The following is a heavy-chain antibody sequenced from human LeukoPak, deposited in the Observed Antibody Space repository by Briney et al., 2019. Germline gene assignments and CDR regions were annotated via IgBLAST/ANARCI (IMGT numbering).Heavy chain of an antibody. CDR2: IYYSGST. V-gene: IGHV4-39*01. Sequence: SETLSLTCTVSGGPISSSSYYWGWIRQPPGKGLEWIGSIYYSGSTYYNPSLKSRVTISVDTSKNQFSLKLSSVTAADTAVYYCARLWFGELGISWGQGTLVTVSS. CDR1: GGPISSSSYY. J-gene: IGHJ4*02. CDR3: ARLWFGELGIS. D-gene: IGHD3-10*01.